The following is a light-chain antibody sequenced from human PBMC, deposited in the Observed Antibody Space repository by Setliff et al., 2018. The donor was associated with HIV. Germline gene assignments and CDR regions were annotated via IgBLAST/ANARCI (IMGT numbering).Light chain of an antibody. CDR1: SSDVGGYDY. CDR3: SSYASGDAHVV. CDR2: DVS. Sequence: QSVLTQPASVSGSLGQSITISCTGTSSDVGGYDYVCWYQQYPDKAPKLLIYDVSHRSSGVSNRFSASKSGNTASLTISGLQAEDEAEYYCSSYASGDAHVVFGGGTKGTVL. J-gene: IGLJ2*01. V-gene: IGLV2-14*03.